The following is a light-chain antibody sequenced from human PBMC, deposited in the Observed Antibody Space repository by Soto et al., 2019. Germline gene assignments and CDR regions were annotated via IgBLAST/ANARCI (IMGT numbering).Light chain of an antibody. CDR2: DAS. V-gene: IGKV3-11*01. J-gene: IGKJ5*01. CDR1: QSVSSY. CDR3: QQAVT. Sequence: ILLTQSPATLSLSPGERATLSCRASQSVSSYLAWYQQKPGQAPRLLIYDASNRATGIPARFSGSGSGTDFTLTISSLEPEDFAVYYCQQAVTFGQGTRLEIK.